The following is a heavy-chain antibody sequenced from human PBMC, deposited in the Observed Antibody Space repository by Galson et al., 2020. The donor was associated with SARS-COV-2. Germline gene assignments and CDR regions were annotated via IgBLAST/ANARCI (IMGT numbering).Heavy chain of an antibody. CDR3: LAYSSTRDTY. Sequence: GGSLRLSCVASGFSFSSYNMNWVRQAPRKGLEYVSALSSNGGTSFYRDSLNGRFTMSRDNSKNTFYLQMTSLTVEDTALYYCLAYSSTRDTYWGQGTLVTVSS. D-gene: IGHD6-19*01. V-gene: IGHV3-64D*09. CDR2: LSSNGGTS. CDR1: GFSFSSYN. J-gene: IGHJ4*02.